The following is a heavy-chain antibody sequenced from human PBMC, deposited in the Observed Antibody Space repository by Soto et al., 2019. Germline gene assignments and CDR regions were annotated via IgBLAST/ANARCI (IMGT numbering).Heavy chain of an antibody. V-gene: IGHV5-10-1*01. J-gene: IGHJ4*02. D-gene: IGHD3-22*01. CDR1: GGKFVSYG. CDR2: IDPSDSYT. Sequence: PGAPKRNCCKGSGGKFVSYGSILVSKMPGKGLEWMGRIDPSDSYTNYSPSFQGHVTISADKSISTAYLQWSSLKASDTAMYDRARHRPLYYYDSSPFDYWVQRTLVTV. CDR3: ARHRPLYYYDSSPFDY.